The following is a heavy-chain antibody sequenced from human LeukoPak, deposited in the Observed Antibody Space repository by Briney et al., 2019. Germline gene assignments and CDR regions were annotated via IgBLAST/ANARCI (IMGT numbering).Heavy chain of an antibody. CDR2: ISSSGSTI. D-gene: IGHD3-22*01. V-gene: IGHV3-11*04. Sequence: GGSLRLSCAASGFTFSDYYMSWIRQAPGKGLEWVSYISSSGSTIYYADSVRGRFTISRDNAKHSLYLQMNSLRAEDTAVYYCARVRGAALDYYYMDVWGKGTTVTVSS. CDR1: GFTFSDYY. CDR3: ARVRGAALDYYYMDV. J-gene: IGHJ6*03.